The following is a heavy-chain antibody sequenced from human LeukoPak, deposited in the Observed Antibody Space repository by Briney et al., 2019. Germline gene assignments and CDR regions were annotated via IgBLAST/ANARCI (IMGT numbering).Heavy chain of an antibody. CDR3: TTDRGVLLFGVRDY. V-gene: IGHV3-15*01. CDR2: IKSKTDGGTT. J-gene: IGHJ4*02. CDR1: GFTFSNAW. D-gene: IGHD1-26*01. Sequence: GGSLRLSCAASGFTFSNAWMSWVRQAPGKGLEWVGRIKSKTDGGTTDYAAPVKGRFTISRDGSKNTLYLQMNSLKTEDTAVYYCTTDRGVLLFGVRDYWGQGTLVTVSS.